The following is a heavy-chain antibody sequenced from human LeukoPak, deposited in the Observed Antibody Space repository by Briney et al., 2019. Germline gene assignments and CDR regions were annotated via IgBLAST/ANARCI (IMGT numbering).Heavy chain of an antibody. D-gene: IGHD6-13*01. CDR2: IYYSGST. CDR1: GGSISSSSYY. J-gene: IGHJ6*03. V-gene: IGHV4-39*07. CDR3: ARVVQAAAGDTYYYYMDV. Sequence: PSETLSLTCTVSGGSISSSSYYWGWIRQPPGKGLEWIGSIYYSGSTYYNPSLKSRVTMSVDTSKNQFSLKLSSVTAADTAVYYCARVVQAAAGDTYYYYMDVWGKGTTVTVSS.